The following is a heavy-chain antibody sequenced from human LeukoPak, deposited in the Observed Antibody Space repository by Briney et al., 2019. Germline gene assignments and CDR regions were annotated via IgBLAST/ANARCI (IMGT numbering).Heavy chain of an antibody. CDR2: MDPNSGNT. J-gene: IGHJ3*02. CDR1: GYTFTSYG. Sequence: ASVKVSCKASGYTFTSYGINWVRQATGQGLEWMGWMDPNSGNTGYAQKFQGRVTMTRNTSISTAYMELSSLRSEDTAVYYCARLPYYYDGSGTWAFDIWGQGTMVTVSS. V-gene: IGHV1-8*02. D-gene: IGHD3-22*01. CDR3: ARLPYYYDGSGTWAFDI.